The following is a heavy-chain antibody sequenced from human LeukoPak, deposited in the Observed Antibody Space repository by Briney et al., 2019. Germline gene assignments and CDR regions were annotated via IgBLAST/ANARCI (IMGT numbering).Heavy chain of an antibody. Sequence: ASVKVSCKASGYTFTSYGISWVRQAPGQGLEWMGWISAYNGNTNYAQKLQGRVTMTTDTSTSTAYMELRSLRSDDTAVYYCARGLDDYVWGSYKDNWFDPWGQGTLVTVSS. D-gene: IGHD3-16*01. CDR1: GYTFTSYG. CDR3: ARGLDDYVWGSYKDNWFDP. J-gene: IGHJ5*02. V-gene: IGHV1-18*01. CDR2: ISAYNGNT.